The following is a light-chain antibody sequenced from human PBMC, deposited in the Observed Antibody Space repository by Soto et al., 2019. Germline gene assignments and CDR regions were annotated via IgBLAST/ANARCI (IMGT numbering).Light chain of an antibody. J-gene: IGLJ7*01. V-gene: IGLV2-14*01. CDR3: SSYTSSSTAV. CDR1: SSDVGGYNY. CDR2: NFS. Sequence: QSALTQPASVSGSPGQSITISCTGTSSDVGGYNYVSWYQQHPGKAPKLIIYNFSNRPPGVFNRLSGSKSGNTASLTISGLQAEDEADYYCSSYTSSSTAVFGGGTQLTVL.